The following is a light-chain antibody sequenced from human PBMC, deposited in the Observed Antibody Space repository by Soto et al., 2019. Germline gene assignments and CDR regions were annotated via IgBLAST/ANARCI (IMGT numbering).Light chain of an antibody. J-gene: IGLJ3*02. V-gene: IGLV2-14*02. CDR2: EDD. CDR1: SGDVGNYNL. CDR3: SSFTSRDTLV. Sequence: QSVLTQPASVSGSPGQSITISCSGVSGDVGNYNLVSWYQQYPGKAPALLIYEDDKRPSGVSNRFSGSKSDSTASLTISGLQVEDEADYFCSSFTSRDTLVFGGGTKVTVL.